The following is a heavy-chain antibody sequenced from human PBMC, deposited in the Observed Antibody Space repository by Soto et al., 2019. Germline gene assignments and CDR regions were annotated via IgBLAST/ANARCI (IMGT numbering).Heavy chain of an antibody. D-gene: IGHD4-4*01. Sequence: GGSLRLSCAASGFTFSNFGMHWVRQAPGKGLEWVAAILYDGSNTYYADSVKGRFTISRDNSKNTLYLEMNSLRAEDTAVYHCAKSRDGYSFYYFYGMDVWGQGTTVTVSS. CDR1: GFTFSNFG. CDR2: ILYDGSNT. CDR3: AKSRDGYSFYYFYGMDV. V-gene: IGHV3-30*18. J-gene: IGHJ6*02.